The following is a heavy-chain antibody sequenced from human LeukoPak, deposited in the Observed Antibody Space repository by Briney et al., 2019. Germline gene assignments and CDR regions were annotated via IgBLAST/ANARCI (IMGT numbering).Heavy chain of an antibody. CDR3: ASLEAYNWNYHDAFDI. CDR1: AFSFSDYS. Sequence: EGSLRLSCAASAFSFSDYSMNWVRQAPGKGLEWVSSISSRSRHVYYAASVQGRFTISRDDAKNSLYLQMNSLRVEDMAVYYCASLEAYNWNYHDAFDIWGQGTMVTVSS. D-gene: IGHD1-7*01. J-gene: IGHJ3*02. CDR2: ISSRSRHV. V-gene: IGHV3-21*01.